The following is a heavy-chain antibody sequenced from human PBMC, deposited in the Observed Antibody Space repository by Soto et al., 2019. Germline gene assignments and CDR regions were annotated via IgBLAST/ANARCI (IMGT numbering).Heavy chain of an antibody. CDR1: GGSISSYY. V-gene: IGHV4-59*08. CDR2: IYYSGST. J-gene: IGHJ3*02. Sequence: SETLSLTCTVSGGSISSYYWSWIRQPPGKGLEWIGYIYYSGSTNYNPSLKSRVTISVDTSKNQFSLKLSSVTAADTAVYYCARLVVAVAGYAFDIWGQGTMVTVS. D-gene: IGHD6-19*01. CDR3: ARLVVAVAGYAFDI.